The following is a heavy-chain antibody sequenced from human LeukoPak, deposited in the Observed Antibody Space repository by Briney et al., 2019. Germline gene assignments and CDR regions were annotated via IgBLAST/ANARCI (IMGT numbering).Heavy chain of an antibody. Sequence: GASVKVSCKASGYTFTSYDINWVRQATGPGVKWMGWMNSNSGNTGYAQKFQGRVTMTRNTSISTAYKELSSLRSEDTAVYYCARASGSYYYGMDVWGQGTTVTVSS. CDR1: GYTFTSYD. CDR2: MNSNSGNT. J-gene: IGHJ6*02. D-gene: IGHD1-26*01. CDR3: ARASGSYYYGMDV. V-gene: IGHV1-8*01.